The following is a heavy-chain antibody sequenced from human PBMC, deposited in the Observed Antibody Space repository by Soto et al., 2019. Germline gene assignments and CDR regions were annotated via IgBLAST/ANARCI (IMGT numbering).Heavy chain of an antibody. CDR2: IYYGGTS. CDR1: GGSLSPYA. J-gene: IGHJ5*01. CDR3: ARMRPYSRSPDS. Sequence: SETLCLTCTVSGGSLSPYAWSGIRHPPGKGLEWVGYIYYGGTSSYNPSLKSRVTIALETSKSQISLRLTSVTAADTAVYFCARMRPYSRSPDSWGPGTFVTVSS. V-gene: IGHV4-59*08. D-gene: IGHD2-21*01.